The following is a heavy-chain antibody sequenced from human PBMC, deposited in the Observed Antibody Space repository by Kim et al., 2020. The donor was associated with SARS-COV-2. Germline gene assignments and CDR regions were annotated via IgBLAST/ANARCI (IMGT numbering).Heavy chain of an antibody. CDR2: ISYDGSDN. Sequence: GGSLRLSCAASGFTFSSYDMHWVRQAPGKGLEWMAVISYDGSDNLHADSVEGRFTISRDNSKNTLYLQMNSLRTEDTAVYYCAKVSSSRREVDYWGQGTLVTVSS. CDR3: AKVSSSRREVDY. V-gene: IGHV3-30*18. D-gene: IGHD1-26*01. CDR1: GFTFSSYD. J-gene: IGHJ4*02.